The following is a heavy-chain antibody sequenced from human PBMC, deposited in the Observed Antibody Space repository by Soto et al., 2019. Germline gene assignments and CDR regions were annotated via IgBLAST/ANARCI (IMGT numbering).Heavy chain of an antibody. CDR2: LYYSGST. CDR1: GGSISSGGYF. D-gene: IGHD4-4*01. CDR3: ARGTKVTTGLFDY. V-gene: IGHV4-31*03. Sequence: QVQLQESGPGLVKPSQTLSLTCTVSGGSISSGGYFWSWVRQHPGKGLEWVGFLYYSGSTFYNPSLKSRVTISVDTSKNQFSLKLSSVTAADTAVYYCARGTKVTTGLFDYWGQGTLVTVSS. J-gene: IGHJ4*02.